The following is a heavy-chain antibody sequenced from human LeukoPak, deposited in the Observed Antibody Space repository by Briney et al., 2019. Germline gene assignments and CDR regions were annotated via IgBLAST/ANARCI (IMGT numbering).Heavy chain of an antibody. CDR3: AKKVVSCGGDCYSGPVDY. Sequence: GGSLRLSCAASGFTFSSYSMNWVRQAPGKGLEWVSYISSSSSTIYYADSVKGRFTISRDNAKNSLYLQMNSLRAEDTAVYYRAKKVVSCGGDCYSGPVDYWGQGTLVTVSS. CDR2: ISSSSSTI. J-gene: IGHJ4*02. CDR1: GFTFSSYS. D-gene: IGHD2-21*02. V-gene: IGHV3-48*01.